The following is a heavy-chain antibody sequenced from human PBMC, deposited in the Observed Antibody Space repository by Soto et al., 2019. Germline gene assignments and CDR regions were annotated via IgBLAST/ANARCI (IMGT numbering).Heavy chain of an antibody. D-gene: IGHD6-6*01. J-gene: IGHJ4*02. CDR1: GFTFRSYG. CDR3: AKLVVARTNWYYFDC. CDR2: ISYDGSNK. V-gene: IGHV3-30*18. Sequence: QSGWSLRLSCAASGFTFRSYGMYWVRQAPGKGLEWVAVISYDGSNKYYADSVKGRFTISRDSSKNTLYLQMNSLRAEDTAVYYCAKLVVARTNWYYFDCWGQGTLVTVSS.